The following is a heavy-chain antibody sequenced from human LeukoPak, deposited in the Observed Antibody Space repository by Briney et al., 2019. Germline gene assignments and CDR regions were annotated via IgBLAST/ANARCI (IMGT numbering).Heavy chain of an antibody. V-gene: IGHV3-23*01. CDR2: ISGSGGST. CDR1: GGSISSSSYY. D-gene: IGHD3-10*01. J-gene: IGHJ4*02. Sequence: ETLSLTCTVSGGSISSSSYYWGWIRQAPGKGLEWVSAISGSGGSTYYADSVKGRFTISRDNSKNTLYLQMNSLRAEDTAVYYCAKEDGAAFGYWGQGTLVTVSS. CDR3: AKEDGAAFGY.